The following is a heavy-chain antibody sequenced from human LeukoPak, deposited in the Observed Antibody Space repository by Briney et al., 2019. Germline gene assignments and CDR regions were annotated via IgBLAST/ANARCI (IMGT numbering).Heavy chain of an antibody. Sequence: GGSLRLSCAASGFTFSSYGMHWVRQAPGKGLEWVAVISYDGSNKYYADSVKGRSTISRDNSKNTLYLQMNSLRAEDTAVYYCAKDPGYGSGSYLDYWGQGTLVTVSS. J-gene: IGHJ4*02. D-gene: IGHD3-10*01. CDR3: AKDPGYGSGSYLDY. V-gene: IGHV3-30*18. CDR2: ISYDGSNK. CDR1: GFTFSSYG.